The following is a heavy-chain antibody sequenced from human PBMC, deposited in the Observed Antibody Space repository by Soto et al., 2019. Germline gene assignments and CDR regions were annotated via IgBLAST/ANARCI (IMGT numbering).Heavy chain of an antibody. V-gene: IGHV1-3*01. J-gene: IGHJ3*02. D-gene: IGHD3-10*01. CDR1: GYTFTNYA. CDR3: ARGASMVRGVILDAFDI. Sequence: QVQLVQSGAEVKKPGASVKVSCKASGYTFTNYAMHWVRQAPGQRHEWMGWINAGNGNTKYSQKFQGRVPINRDTSASTAYMELSSLRSEATAVYYCARGASMVRGVILDAFDIWGQGTMVTVSS. CDR2: INAGNGNT.